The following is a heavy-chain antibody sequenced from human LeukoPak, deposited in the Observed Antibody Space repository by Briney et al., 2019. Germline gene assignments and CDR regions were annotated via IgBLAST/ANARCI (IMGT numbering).Heavy chain of an antibody. CDR3: ARDSLDIVATISYYFDY. CDR1: GFTFSSYA. CDR2: ISYDGSNK. J-gene: IGHJ4*02. Sequence: GGSLRLSCAASGFTFSSYAMHWVRQAPGKGLEWVAVISYDGSNKYYADSVKGRFTISRDNSKNTLYLQMNSLRAEDTAVYYCARDSLDIVATISYYFDYWGQGTLVTVSS. V-gene: IGHV3-30*04. D-gene: IGHD5-12*01.